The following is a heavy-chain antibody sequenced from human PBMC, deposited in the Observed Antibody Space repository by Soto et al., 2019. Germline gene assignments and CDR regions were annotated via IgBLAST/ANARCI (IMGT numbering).Heavy chain of an antibody. Sequence: EVQLVESGGGLVQPGGSLRLSCAASGFTVSTKYMSWVRQAPGKGLEWVSVIYSGGSTFYADSVRGRVTISRDNSKNTVNLQMNSLRAEDTAVYYCARDPWAADYWGQGTLATVSS. CDR3: ARDPWAADY. CDR2: IYSGGST. CDR1: GFTVSTKY. V-gene: IGHV3-66*01. J-gene: IGHJ4*02. D-gene: IGHD3-16*01.